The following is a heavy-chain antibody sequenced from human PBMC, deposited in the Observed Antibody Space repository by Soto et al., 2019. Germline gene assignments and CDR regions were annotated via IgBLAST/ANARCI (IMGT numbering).Heavy chain of an antibody. CDR1: GGSISSGDYY. CDR3: AKGGTWYFDY. D-gene: IGHD3-16*01. Sequence: SETLSLTCTVSGGSISSGDYYWSWIRQPPGKGLEWIGYIYYSGSTYYNPSLKSRVTISVDTSNNQFSLKLSSVTAADTAVYYCAKGGTWYFDYWGQGTLVTVSS. V-gene: IGHV4-30-4*01. J-gene: IGHJ4*02. CDR2: IYYSGST.